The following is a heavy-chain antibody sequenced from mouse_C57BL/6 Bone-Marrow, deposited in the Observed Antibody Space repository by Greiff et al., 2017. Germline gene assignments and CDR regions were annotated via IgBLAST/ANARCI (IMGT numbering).Heavy chain of an antibody. Sequence: EVQLQQSGAELVRPGASVKLSCTASGFNITDDYMHWVKQRPEQGLEWIGWIDPENGDTEYASKFQGKAPITADTSSNTAYLQLSSLTAEDTAVYYCTSSPAYFDYWGQGTTLTVSS. V-gene: IGHV14-4*01. CDR1: GFNITDDY. D-gene: IGHD1-1*01. J-gene: IGHJ2*01. CDR3: TSSPAYFDY. CDR2: IDPENGDT.